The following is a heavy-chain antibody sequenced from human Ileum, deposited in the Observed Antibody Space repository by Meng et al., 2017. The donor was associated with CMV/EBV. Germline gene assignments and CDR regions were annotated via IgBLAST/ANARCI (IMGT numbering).Heavy chain of an antibody. V-gene: IGHV3-48*01. CDR2: ISSSTYTT. Sequence: GGSLRLSCAASGFTFSSYSMNWVRQAPGKGLEWMSYISSSTYTTYYADSVKGRFTISRDYLKNTVYLQMNSLRAEDTVVYYCARGENFRGGSSYGMDVWGQGTMVTVSS. J-gene: IGHJ6*02. CDR3: ARGENFRGGSSYGMDV. CDR1: GFTFSSYS. D-gene: IGHD3-3*01.